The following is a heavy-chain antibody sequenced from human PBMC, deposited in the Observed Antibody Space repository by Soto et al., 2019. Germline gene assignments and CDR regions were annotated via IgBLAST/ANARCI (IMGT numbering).Heavy chain of an antibody. CDR1: GFTFSSYE. CDR3: ARAYSSSWYYFDY. J-gene: IGHJ4*02. CDR2: ITDSGSTI. Sequence: GGSLRLSCAASGFTFSSYEMNWVRQAPGKGLEWVSYITDSGSTIYYADSVKGRFTISRDNAKNSLYLQMNSLRAEDTAVYYCARAYSSSWYYFDYWGQGTLVTVSS. V-gene: IGHV3-48*03. D-gene: IGHD6-13*01.